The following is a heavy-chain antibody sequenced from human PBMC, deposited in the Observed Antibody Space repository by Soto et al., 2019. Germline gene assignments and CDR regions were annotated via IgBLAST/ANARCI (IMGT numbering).Heavy chain of an antibody. D-gene: IGHD4-17*01. CDR3: AKDMRPDGVWDFGH. CDR1: GFTFSTTT. Sequence: EVQLLESGGGLVQPGGSLRLSCAPQGFTFSTTTMAWSRKAPGRGRGWVSGAGQDETPYYADSVKGRFTVSRDNSRTSVYLEMIALRGEDTAVYYCAKDMRPDGVWDFGHWGQGTLVTVSS. J-gene: IGHJ4*02. CDR2: AGQDETP. V-gene: IGHV3-23*01.